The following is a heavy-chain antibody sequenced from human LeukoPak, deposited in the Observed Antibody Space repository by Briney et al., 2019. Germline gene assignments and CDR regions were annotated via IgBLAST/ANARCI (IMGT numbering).Heavy chain of an antibody. CDR2: ISYDGSNK. CDR1: GFTFSSYG. Sequence: PGGSLRLSCAASGFTFSSYGMHWVRQAPGKGLEWVAVISYDGSNKYYADSVKGRFTISRDNSKNTLYLQMNSLRAEDTAVYYCAKGGYSYGETYFDYWGQGTLVTVSS. J-gene: IGHJ4*02. V-gene: IGHV3-30*18. CDR3: AKGGYSYGETYFDY. D-gene: IGHD5-18*01.